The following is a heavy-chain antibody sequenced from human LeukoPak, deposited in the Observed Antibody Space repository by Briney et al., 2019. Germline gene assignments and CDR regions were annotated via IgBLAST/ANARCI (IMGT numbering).Heavy chain of an antibody. CDR2: IFQSVST. J-gene: IGHJ4*02. Sequence: SETLSLTCTVSGYSISGGYYWGWIRQPPGKGLEWIGTIFQSVSTYYNPSLKSRVTTSVDTSKNQFSLKLSSVTAADTAVYYCAMNTSNGFDFWSQGTLVTVSS. D-gene: IGHD3-22*01. CDR3: AMNTSNGFDF. CDR1: GYSISGGYY. V-gene: IGHV4-38-2*02.